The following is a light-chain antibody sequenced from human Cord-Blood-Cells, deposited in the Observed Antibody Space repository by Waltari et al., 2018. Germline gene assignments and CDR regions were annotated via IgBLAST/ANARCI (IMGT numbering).Light chain of an antibody. V-gene: IGKV1-39*01. J-gene: IGKJ1*01. CDR3: QQGYSTPPT. CDR1: QSISSY. Sequence: DIQMTQSASSLSASVGDRVTITCRASQSISSYLNWYQQKPGKAPKLLIYAASSLQSGVPSRFSGSGSGTDFTLTISSLQPEDFATYYCQQGYSTPPTFGQGTKVEIK. CDR2: AAS.